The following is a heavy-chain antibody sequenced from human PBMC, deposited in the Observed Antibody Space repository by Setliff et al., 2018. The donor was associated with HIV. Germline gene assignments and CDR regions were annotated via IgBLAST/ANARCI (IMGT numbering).Heavy chain of an antibody. D-gene: IGHD1-26*01. Sequence: GGSLRLSCAASGFTFSSYAMAWVRQTPGQGLEWVSVITGWGFNTWYTDSVKGRFTISRDNSKNTLYLQMNSLRAEDTAVYYCARDPQDIVGVSLDYWGQGSLVTVSS. CDR2: ITGWGFNT. CDR3: ARDPQDIVGVSLDY. J-gene: IGHJ4*02. V-gene: IGHV3-23*01. CDR1: GFTFSSYA.